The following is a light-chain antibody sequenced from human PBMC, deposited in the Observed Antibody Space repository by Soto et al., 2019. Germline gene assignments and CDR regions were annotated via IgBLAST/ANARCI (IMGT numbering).Light chain of an antibody. CDR1: QGISSW. CDR2: ASS. V-gene: IGKV1D-12*01. J-gene: IGKJ5*01. CDR3: RQTNSFQIT. Sequence: DIHMTQSPSSVSASVGDRVTITCRASQGISSWLAWYQQKPGKAPNLLIYASSSLQSGVRSRFSGSGSGTDFTLTISILQPEDFATYYCRQTNSFQITYGQGTRLESK.